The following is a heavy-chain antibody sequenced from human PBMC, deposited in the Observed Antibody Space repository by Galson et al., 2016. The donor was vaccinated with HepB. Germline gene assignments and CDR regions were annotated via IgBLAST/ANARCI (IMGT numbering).Heavy chain of an antibody. CDR1: GYTFTTSG. CDR2: ISTYSGNT. J-gene: IGHJ4*02. D-gene: IGHD2/OR15-2a*01. CDR3: ARDVQYRFDS. V-gene: IGHV1-18*01. Sequence: SVKVSCKASGYTFTTSGISWVRQAPGQGHEWMGWISTYSGNTKYAQKFQGGLTLTTDSSTTTAYMELRSLRFDDTALYYCARDVQYRFDSWGQGTLVTVSS.